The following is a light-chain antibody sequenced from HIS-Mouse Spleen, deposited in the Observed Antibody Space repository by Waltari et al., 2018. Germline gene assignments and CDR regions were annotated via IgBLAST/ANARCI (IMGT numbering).Light chain of an antibody. J-gene: IGLJ2*01. Sequence: SYELTQPPSVSVSPGQTARITCSGDALPKQYAYWYQQKPGQAPVLVIYNDSKRPSGIPERFAGSGSGTTVTLTISGVQAEDEADYYCQSADSSGTYSVVFGGGTKLTVL. V-gene: IGLV3-25*03. CDR1: ALPKQY. CDR2: NDS. CDR3: QSADSSGTYSVV.